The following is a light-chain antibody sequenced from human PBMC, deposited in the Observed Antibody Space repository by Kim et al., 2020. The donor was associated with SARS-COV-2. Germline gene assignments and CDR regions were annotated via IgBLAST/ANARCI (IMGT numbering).Light chain of an antibody. CDR1: QSVGSNY. CDR2: GAS. CDR3: QEYTSSPPYT. V-gene: IGKV3-20*01. J-gene: IGKJ2*01. Sequence: SPGERATLSCRASQSVGSNYLAWYQQKPGQAPRLLIYGASNRATGIPVRFGGSGSGTDFTLTIARLEPEDFAVYYCQEYTSSPPYTFGQGTKLEI.